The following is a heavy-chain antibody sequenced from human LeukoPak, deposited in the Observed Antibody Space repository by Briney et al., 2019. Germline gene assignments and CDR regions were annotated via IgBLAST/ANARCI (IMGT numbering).Heavy chain of an antibody. D-gene: IGHD3-22*01. CDR1: GYTFTSYG. CDR3: ARSSDYDSSGYYYGGY. CDR2: ISAYNGNT. V-gene: IGHV1-18*01. J-gene: IGHJ4*02. Sequence: ASVKVSCKASGYTFTSYGISWVRQAPGQGLEWMGWISAYNGNTNYAQKLQGRVTITADESTSTAYMELSSLRSEDTAVYYCARSSDYDSSGYYYGGYWGQGTLVTVSS.